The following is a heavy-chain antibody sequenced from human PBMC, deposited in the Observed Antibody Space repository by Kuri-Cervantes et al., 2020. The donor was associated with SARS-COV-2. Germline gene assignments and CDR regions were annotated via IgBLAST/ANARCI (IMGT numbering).Heavy chain of an antibody. Sequence: SETLSLTCAISGESVSSNSAAWDWIRQSPSRGLEWLGRTYYNSQWYTDYSLSVKSRIIIRSDTSKNHVSLQLNSVTPEDTAVYYCAREQISLIVLQSGTFAIWGQGTMVTVSS. J-gene: IGHJ3*02. D-gene: IGHD3-22*01. V-gene: IGHV6-1*01. CDR3: AREQISLIVLQSGTFAI. CDR2: TYYNSQWYT. CDR1: GESVSSNSAA.